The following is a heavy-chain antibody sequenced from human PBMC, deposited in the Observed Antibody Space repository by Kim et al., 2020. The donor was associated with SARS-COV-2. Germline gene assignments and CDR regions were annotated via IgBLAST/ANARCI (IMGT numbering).Heavy chain of an antibody. CDR1: GDSISSSSNY. V-gene: IGHV4-39*01. CDR3: ARLVSENSAVEY. Sequence: SETLSLTCTASGDSISSSSNYWGWIRQPPGKGLEWIGSINYSGKTYYNPSLKSRVTISVDTSKNQFSLKMRSVTAADTAVYYCARLVSENSAVEYWGQGTLVTVSS. J-gene: IGHJ4*02. CDR2: INYSGKT.